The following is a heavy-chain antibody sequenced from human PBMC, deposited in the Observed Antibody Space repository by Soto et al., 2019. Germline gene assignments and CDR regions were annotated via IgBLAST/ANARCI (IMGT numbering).Heavy chain of an antibody. Sequence: SDTQSPSSPFCGISISSGCYYSSWIRKPPGKGLEWIGEINHSGSTNYNPSLKSRVTISVDTSKNQFSLELSSVTAADTAVYYCARGRVVGGRNFGYWGPGIMVTVSS. D-gene: IGHD1-26*01. CDR2: INHSGST. CDR3: ARGRVVGGRNFGY. J-gene: IGHJ4*02. CDR1: GISISSGCYY. V-gene: IGHV4-39*07.